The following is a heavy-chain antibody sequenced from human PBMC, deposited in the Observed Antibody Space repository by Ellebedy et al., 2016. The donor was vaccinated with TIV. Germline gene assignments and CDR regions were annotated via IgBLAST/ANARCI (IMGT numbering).Heavy chain of an antibody. J-gene: IGHJ3*02. Sequence: MPSETLSLTCTVSGGSISSYYWSWIRQPPGKGLEWLGYIYYSGSTNYNTSLKSRVTISIDTSKNKFSLKLSSVTAADTAVYYCARRNRITMVRGVPYDAFDIWGQGTMVTVSS. CDR2: IYYSGST. V-gene: IGHV4-59*08. CDR3: ARRNRITMVRGVPYDAFDI. CDR1: GGSISSYY. D-gene: IGHD3-10*01.